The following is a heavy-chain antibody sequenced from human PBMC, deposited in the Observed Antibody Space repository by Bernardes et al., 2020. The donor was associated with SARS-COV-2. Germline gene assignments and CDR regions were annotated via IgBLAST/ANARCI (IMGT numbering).Heavy chain of an antibody. D-gene: IGHD6-6*01. CDR2: FNQDGTAL. CDR1: GFRSCSPL. V-gene: IGHV3-7*01. Sequence: RRSRCLSCAPSGFRSCSPLLTWAGQSPGKGLDWLSKFNQDGTALNYVVSLKRRFTDSRDNSMNSLYLQMNNLRAEDAAVYYCVRRSPSTRPAGMPTFYYSLDVWGQGTTVTVS. CDR3: VRRSPSTRPAGMPTFYYSLDV. J-gene: IGHJ6*02.